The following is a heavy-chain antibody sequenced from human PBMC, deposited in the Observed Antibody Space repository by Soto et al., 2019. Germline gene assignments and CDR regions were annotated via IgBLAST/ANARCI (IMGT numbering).Heavy chain of an antibody. V-gene: IGHV1-8*01. D-gene: IGHD6-19*01. CDR3: ARRGSSGWSYNWFDP. CDR2: MNPNSGNT. J-gene: IGHJ5*02. Sequence: EASVKASCKSSGYTTTSYDINWVRQATEQGLEWMGWMNPNSGNTGYAQKFQGRVTMTRNTSISTAYMELSSLRSEDTAVYYCARRGSSGWSYNWFDPWGQGTLVTVSS. CDR1: GYTTTSYD.